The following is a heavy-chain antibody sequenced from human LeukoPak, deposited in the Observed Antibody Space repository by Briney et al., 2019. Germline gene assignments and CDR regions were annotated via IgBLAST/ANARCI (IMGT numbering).Heavy chain of an antibody. CDR2: IYYSGST. J-gene: IGHJ5*02. V-gene: IGHV4-59*11. CDR1: GGSISSHY. D-gene: IGHD6-13*01. CDR3: ARVMLGVAAAGKVNWFDP. Sequence: PSETLSLTCTVSGGSISSHYWSWIRQPPGKGLEWIGYIYYSGSTNYNPSLKSRVTISVDTSKNQFSLKPSFVTAADTAVYYCARVMLGVAAAGKVNWFDPWGQGTLVTVSS.